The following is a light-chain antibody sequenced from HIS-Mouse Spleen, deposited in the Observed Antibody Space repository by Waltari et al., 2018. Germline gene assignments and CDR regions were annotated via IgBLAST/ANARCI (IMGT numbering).Light chain of an antibody. CDR1: ALPQKY. Sequence: SYELTQPPSVSVSPGQTARITCSGEALPQKYAYSYQRKSGQAPVLVIYADSKRPSGIPERFSGSSSGTMATLTISGAQVEDEADYYCYSTDSSGNHRVFGGGTKLTVL. J-gene: IGLJ2*01. CDR2: ADS. V-gene: IGLV3-10*01. CDR3: YSTDSSGNHRV.